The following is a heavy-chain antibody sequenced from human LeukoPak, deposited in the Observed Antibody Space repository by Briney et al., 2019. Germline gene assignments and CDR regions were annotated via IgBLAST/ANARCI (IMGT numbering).Heavy chain of an antibody. Sequence: ASVKVSCKASGYTFTSYDINWVRQATGQGLEWMGWMNPNSGNTGYAQKLQGRVTMTRNTSISTAYMELSSLRSEDTAVYYCARGSYYDSSGYYTTWGQGTLVTVSS. J-gene: IGHJ5*02. CDR1: GYTFTSYD. CDR2: MNPNSGNT. CDR3: ARGSYYDSSGYYTT. V-gene: IGHV1-8*01. D-gene: IGHD3-22*01.